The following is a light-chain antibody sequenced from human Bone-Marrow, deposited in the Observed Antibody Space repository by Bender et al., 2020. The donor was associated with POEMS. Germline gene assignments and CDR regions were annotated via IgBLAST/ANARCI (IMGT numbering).Light chain of an antibody. CDR2: GYN. Sequence: QSVLTQPPSVSGAPGQRVTISCTGSSSNTGSGYDINWYQHLPGTAPKLLIYGYNNRPSGVPDRFSGSKSGTSASLAITGLQAEDAGAYFCQSYDNSLGGWVFGGGTKLTVL. V-gene: IGLV1-40*01. CDR1: SSNTGSGYD. CDR3: QSYDNSLGGWV. J-gene: IGLJ3*02.